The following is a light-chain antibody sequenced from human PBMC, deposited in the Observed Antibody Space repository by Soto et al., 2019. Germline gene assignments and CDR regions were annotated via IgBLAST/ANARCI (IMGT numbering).Light chain of an antibody. J-gene: IGKJ1*01. V-gene: IGKV3-20*01. CDR1: QSVSSSY. CDR3: QQYGSSPKT. CDR2: GAS. Sequence: EIVLTQSPGTLPLSPGERVTLSCRASQSVSSSYLAWYQQKLGQAPRLLIYGASSRATGIPDRFSGSGSGTDFTLTISRLEPEDFAVYYCQQYGSSPKTFGQGTKVDIK.